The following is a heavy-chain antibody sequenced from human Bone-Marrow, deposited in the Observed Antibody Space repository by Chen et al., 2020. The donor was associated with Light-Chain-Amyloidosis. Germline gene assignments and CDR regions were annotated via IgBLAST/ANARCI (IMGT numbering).Heavy chain of an antibody. Sequence: EVKLLESGGGLVQPGGSLRLSCAASGFSFRSHGMAWVRQTPGKGLQWVSSISATGGSVYYEDSVKGRLSISRDNSGDTLSLQINSLRAEDTAIYYCARDSDGFGWIDFWGRGTLVTV. J-gene: IGHJ4*02. CDR2: ISATGGSV. V-gene: IGHV3-23*01. CDR1: GFSFRSHG. CDR3: ARDSDGFGWIDF. D-gene: IGHD6-19*01.